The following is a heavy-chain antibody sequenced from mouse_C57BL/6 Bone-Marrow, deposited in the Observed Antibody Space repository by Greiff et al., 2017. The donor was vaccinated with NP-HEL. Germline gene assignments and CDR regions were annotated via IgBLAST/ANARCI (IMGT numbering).Heavy chain of an antibody. CDR1: GFTFSSYG. Sequence: EVQVVESGGDLVKPGGSLKLSCAASGFTFSSYGMSWVRQTPDKRLEWVATISSGGSYTYYPDSVKGRFTISRDNAKNTLYLQMSSLKSEDTAMYYCARQEGYYYGSSPTPYFDVWGTGTTVTVSS. D-gene: IGHD1-1*01. V-gene: IGHV5-6*01. CDR2: ISSGGSYT. CDR3: ARQEGYYYGSSPTPYFDV. J-gene: IGHJ1*03.